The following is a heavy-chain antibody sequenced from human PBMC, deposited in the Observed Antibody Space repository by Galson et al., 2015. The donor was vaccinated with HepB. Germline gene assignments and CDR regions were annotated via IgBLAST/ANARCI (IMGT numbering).Heavy chain of an antibody. CDR1: GFTFSSYS. J-gene: IGHJ4*02. D-gene: IGHD2-21*01. Sequence: SLRLSCAASGFTFSSYSMNWVRQAPGKGLEWVSSISSSSSYIYYADSVKGRFTISRDNAKNSLYLQMNSLRAEDTAVYYCARDVFSGDCYSCWGQGTLVTVSS. CDR3: ARDVFSGDCYSC. CDR2: ISSSSSYI. V-gene: IGHV3-21*01.